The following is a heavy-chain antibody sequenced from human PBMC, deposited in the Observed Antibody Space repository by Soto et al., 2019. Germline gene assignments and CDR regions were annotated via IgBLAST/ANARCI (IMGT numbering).Heavy chain of an antibody. V-gene: IGHV3-23*01. CDR3: AKLNPNYYDSSGYHC. Sequence: XSRRLSGAASGXALSRDAISWVRHTPEKGLEWVSAIIGSGGSTYYADSVKGRFTISRDNSKNQLYLPMNSTRAEDTAVYYCAKLNPNYYDSSGYHCWGQGTQVTVPS. J-gene: IGHJ4*02. CDR2: IIGSGGST. CDR1: GXALSRDA. D-gene: IGHD3-22*01.